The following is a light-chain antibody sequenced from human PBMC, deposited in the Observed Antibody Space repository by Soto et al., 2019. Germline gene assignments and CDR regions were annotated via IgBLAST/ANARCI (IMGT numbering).Light chain of an antibody. CDR2: EVS. Sequence: EIVMTQTPLSLSVTPGQSASISCRSSQTLLHSNGKSYLYWYLQKAGQAPQLLIYEVSKRFSGVADRFSGSGAETDFTLKISRVEAEDVGVYYCLQSLQFPLTFGGGTKVEIK. CDR3: LQSLQFPLT. CDR1: QTLLHSNGKSY. V-gene: IGKV2D-29*01. J-gene: IGKJ4*01.